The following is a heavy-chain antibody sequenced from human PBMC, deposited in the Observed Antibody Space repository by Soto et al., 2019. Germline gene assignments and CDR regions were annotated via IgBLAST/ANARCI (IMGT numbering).Heavy chain of an antibody. Sequence: GGSLRLSCAASGFTFSSYAMSWVRQAPGKGLEWVSASSGSGGRTSYAASVKGGFTISRDNSKNMLYRQMNSLRAEDTAVYYCAKDRRPQGGDAFDIWGQGTMVTVSS. V-gene: IGHV3-23*01. CDR2: SSGSGGRT. D-gene: IGHD3-16*01. CDR3: AKDRRPQGGDAFDI. CDR1: GFTFSSYA. J-gene: IGHJ3*02.